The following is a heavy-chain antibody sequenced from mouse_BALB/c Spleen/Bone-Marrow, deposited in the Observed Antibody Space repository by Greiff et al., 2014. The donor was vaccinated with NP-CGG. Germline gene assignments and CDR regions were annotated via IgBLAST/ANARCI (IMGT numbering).Heavy chain of an antibody. Sequence: QVQLQQSGAELVRPGASVKVSCKPSGYTFTSYWINWVKQRPGQGLEWIGNIYPSDSYTNYNQNFKDKATLTVDKSSSTAYMQLSSPTSEDSAVYYCTRQYGNYYAMDYWGQGTSVAVSS. J-gene: IGHJ4*01. CDR1: GYTFTSYW. CDR2: IYPSDSYT. D-gene: IGHD2-10*02. CDR3: TRQYGNYYAMDY. V-gene: IGHV1-69*02.